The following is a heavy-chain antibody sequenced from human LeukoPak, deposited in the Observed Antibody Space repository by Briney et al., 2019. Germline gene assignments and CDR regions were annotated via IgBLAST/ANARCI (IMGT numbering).Heavy chain of an antibody. Sequence: PSETLSLTCTVSGGSISSYYGSWIRQSPGKGLEWIANIYYTGTPYYNPSLQSRVTISVDMSKNQFSLKLSTVTAADTAVYYCARVKATVTSFDMWGQGTMVTVSS. V-gene: IGHV4-59*01. CDR1: GGSISSYY. CDR2: IYYTGTP. CDR3: ARVKATVTSFDM. D-gene: IGHD2/OR15-2a*01. J-gene: IGHJ3*02.